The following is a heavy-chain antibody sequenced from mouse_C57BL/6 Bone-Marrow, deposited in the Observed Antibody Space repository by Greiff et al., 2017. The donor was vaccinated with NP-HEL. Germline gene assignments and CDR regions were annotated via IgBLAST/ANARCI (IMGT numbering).Heavy chain of an antibody. CDR3: TRTTVVGTSYWYFDV. V-gene: IGHV14-4*01. Sequence: VQLQQSGAELVRPGASVKLSCTASGFNIKDDYMHWVKQRPEQGLEWIGWIDPENGDTEYASKFQGKATITADTYSNTAYLQLSSLTSEDTAVYYCTRTTVVGTSYWYFDVWGTGTTVTVSS. J-gene: IGHJ1*03. D-gene: IGHD1-1*01. CDR2: IDPENGDT. CDR1: GFNIKDDY.